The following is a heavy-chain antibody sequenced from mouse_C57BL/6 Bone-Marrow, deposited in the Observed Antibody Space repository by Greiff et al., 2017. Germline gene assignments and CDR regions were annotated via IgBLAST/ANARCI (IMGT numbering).Heavy chain of an antibody. J-gene: IGHJ3*01. Sequence: QVHVKQSGAELARPGASVKLSCKASGYTFTSYGISWVKQRTGQGLEWIGEIYPRSGNTYYNEKFKGKATLTADKSSSTAYMELRSLTSEDSAVYFCARGSSYRFACWGQGTLVTVSA. CDR1: GYTFTSYG. CDR3: ARGSSYRFAC. V-gene: IGHV1-81*01. CDR2: IYPRSGNT. D-gene: IGHD1-1*01.